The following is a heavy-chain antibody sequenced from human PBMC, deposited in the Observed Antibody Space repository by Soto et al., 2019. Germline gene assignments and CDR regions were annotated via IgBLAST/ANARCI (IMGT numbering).Heavy chain of an antibody. CDR3: AKDVEWGRADAFDI. V-gene: IGHV3-9*01. D-gene: IGHD3-16*01. J-gene: IGHJ3*02. Sequence: EVQLEESGGNLVQPGGSLRLSCAASGFRFDEFAMHWVRQAPGKGLEWVSGISWDSYKLGYSDSVRGRFTISRDNAKNSLYLEMNSLRVDDTALYYCAKDVEWGRADAFDIWGQGTMVTVSS. CDR2: ISWDSYKL. CDR1: GFRFDEFA.